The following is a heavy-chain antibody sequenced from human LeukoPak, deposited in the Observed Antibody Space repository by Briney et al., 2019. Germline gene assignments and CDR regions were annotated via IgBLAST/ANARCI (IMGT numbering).Heavy chain of an antibody. CDR2: IIPIFGIA. V-gene: IGHV1-69*04. D-gene: IGHD2-15*01. J-gene: IGHJ6*02. CDR1: GGTFSSYA. CDR3: ARGYCSGGSCPYYYYYGMDV. Sequence: SVKVSCKASGGTFSSYAISWVRQAPGQGLEWMGRIIPIFGIANYAQKLQGRVTITADKSTSTAYMELSSLRSEDTAVYYCARGYCSGGSCPYYYYYGMDVWGQGTTVTVSS.